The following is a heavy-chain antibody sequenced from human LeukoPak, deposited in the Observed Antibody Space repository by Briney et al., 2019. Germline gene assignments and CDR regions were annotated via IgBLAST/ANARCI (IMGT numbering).Heavy chain of an antibody. CDR1: GFSLTTYG. CDR3: AKDRPLKGGFDP. CDR2: IRSNGINT. V-gene: IGHV3-30*02. J-gene: IGHJ5*02. D-gene: IGHD3-16*01. Sequence: GGSLRLSCEVSGFSLTTYGMLWVRQAPGKGREWVAFIRSNGINTYYGDSVKGRFPISRDISKSTLYLQMNSLTTDDTAVYFCAKDRPLKGGFDPWGQGSLVIVSS.